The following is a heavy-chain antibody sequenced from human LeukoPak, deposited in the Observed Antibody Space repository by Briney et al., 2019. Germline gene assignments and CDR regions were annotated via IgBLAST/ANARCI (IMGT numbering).Heavy chain of an antibody. Sequence: SETLSLTCAVSGGSFSGYYWSWIRQPPGKGLEWIGEINHSGSTNYNPSLKSRVTISVDTSKNQFSLKLSSVAAADTAVYYCARGRRLRNWGFSPQPFDYWGQGTLVTVSS. CDR1: GGSFSGYY. CDR2: INHSGST. V-gene: IGHV4-34*01. CDR3: ARGRRLRNWGFSPQPFDY. J-gene: IGHJ4*02. D-gene: IGHD7-27*01.